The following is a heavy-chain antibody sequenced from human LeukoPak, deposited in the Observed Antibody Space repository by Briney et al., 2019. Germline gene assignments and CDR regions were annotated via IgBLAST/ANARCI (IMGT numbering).Heavy chain of an antibody. CDR1: GFTFSSYA. Sequence: PGGSLRLSCAASGFTFSSYAMTWVRQAPGKGLEWVSGISGSGGNTYYADSVKGRFTISRDNSKNTLYLQLNSLRAEDTAVYYCARGIRYGSGWYYFDYWGQGALVTVSS. J-gene: IGHJ4*02. D-gene: IGHD6-19*01. V-gene: IGHV3-23*01. CDR3: ARGIRYGSGWYYFDY. CDR2: ISGSGGNT.